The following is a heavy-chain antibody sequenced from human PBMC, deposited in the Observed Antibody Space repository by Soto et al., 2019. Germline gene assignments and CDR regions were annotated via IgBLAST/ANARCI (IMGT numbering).Heavy chain of an antibody. J-gene: IGHJ5*02. CDR3: ARVTYSNSANWFDP. D-gene: IGHD4-4*01. CDR2: IYYSGGT. CDR1: GGSISRGGYY. Sequence: PSETLSLTCTVSGGSISRGGYYWSWIRQHPGKGLEWIGYIYYSGGTYYNPSLKSRVTISVDTSENQFSLRLSSLRSEDTAVYYCARVTYSNSANWFDPWGQGTLVTVSS. V-gene: IGHV4-31*03.